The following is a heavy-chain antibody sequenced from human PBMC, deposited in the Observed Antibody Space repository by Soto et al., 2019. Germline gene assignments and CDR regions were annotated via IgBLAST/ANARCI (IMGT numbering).Heavy chain of an antibody. CDR3: AREGSKSYYDSSGWN. CDR2: LYSSGNT. D-gene: IGHD3-22*01. V-gene: IGHV4-4*07. Sequence: SETLSLTCTVSGASISAYAWSWIRQPAGKGLEWIGRLYSSGNTNYNPSFKSRLTMSADTSKNQFSLKLRSEDTAVYYCAREGSKSYYDSSGWNWGQGTLVTVSS. J-gene: IGHJ4*02. CDR1: GASISAYA.